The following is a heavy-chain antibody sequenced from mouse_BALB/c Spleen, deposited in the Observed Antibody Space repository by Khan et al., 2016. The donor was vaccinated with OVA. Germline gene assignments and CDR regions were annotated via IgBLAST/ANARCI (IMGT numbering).Heavy chain of an antibody. J-gene: IGHJ2*01. CDR3: ARIYGGDFDY. Sequence: EVQLVESGPGLVKPSQSLSLTCTVTGYSITSYYAWNWIRQFPGNKLEWMGHISYSGNTKYNPSLKNRISIIRDTSKNQFFLQLNSVTTEDTATYDCARIYGGDFDYWGQGTTLTVSS. V-gene: IGHV3-2*02. D-gene: IGHD1-1*01. CDR1: GYSITSYYA. CDR2: ISYSGNT.